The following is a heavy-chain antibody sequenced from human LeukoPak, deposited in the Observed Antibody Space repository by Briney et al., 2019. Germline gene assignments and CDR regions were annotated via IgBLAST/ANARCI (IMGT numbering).Heavy chain of an antibody. D-gene: IGHD2-2*01. V-gene: IGHV4-39*01. CDR2: IYYSGST. CDR1: GGSISSSSYY. J-gene: IGHJ4*02. Sequence: SETLSLTCTVSGGSISSSSYYWGWIRQPPGKGLEWIGSIYYSGSTYYNPSLKSRVTISVDTSKNQFSLKLSSVTAADTAVYYCASGVVVPAAIVYWGQGTLVTVSS. CDR3: ASGVVVPAAIVY.